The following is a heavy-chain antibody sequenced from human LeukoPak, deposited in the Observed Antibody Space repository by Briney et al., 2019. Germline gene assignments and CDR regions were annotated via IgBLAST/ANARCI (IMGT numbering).Heavy chain of an antibody. CDR3: ARYIVSYPHDAFDI. J-gene: IGHJ3*02. CDR2: IYYSGST. D-gene: IGHD1-26*01. CDR1: GYSISSSYY. Sequence: SETLSLTCTVSGYSISSSYYWSWIRQPLGKGLEWIGYIYYSGSTSYNPSLKSRVTISVDTSEKQFSLKLSSVTAADTAFYYCARYIVSYPHDAFDIWGQGTMVTVSS. V-gene: IGHV4-61*01.